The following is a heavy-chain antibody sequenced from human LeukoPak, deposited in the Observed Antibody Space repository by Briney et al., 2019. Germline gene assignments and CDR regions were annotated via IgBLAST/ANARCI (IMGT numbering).Heavy chain of an antibody. Sequence: SETLSLTCTVSGGSIDSYYWSWIRQSAGKGLEWIGRIYATGSTDYSPSLKSRVTLSVDASQNQFSLKLTSMTAADTAIYYCARLKCGGGCHLGYWGQGILVSVSS. CDR2: IYATGST. CDR3: ARLKCGGGCHLGY. J-gene: IGHJ4*02. CDR1: GGSIDSYY. D-gene: IGHD2-21*01. V-gene: IGHV4-4*07.